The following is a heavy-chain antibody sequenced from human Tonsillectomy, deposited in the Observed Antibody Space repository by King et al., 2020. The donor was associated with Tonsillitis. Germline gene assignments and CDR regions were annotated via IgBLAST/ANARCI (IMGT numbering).Heavy chain of an antibody. CDR3: ARWGIRIAFFGVEPTNGFDI. J-gene: IGHJ3*02. V-gene: IGHV3-20*04. CDR2: INWNGGAT. CDR1: GFTFDDYG. D-gene: IGHD3-3*01. Sequence: VQLVESGGDVVRPGGSLRLSCVASGFTFDDYGMTWVRQAPGKGLEWVSGINWNGGATAYADSVKGRFTISRDNAKNSLYLQMNSLRAEDTAWYYCARWGIRIAFFGVEPTNGFDIWGQGTMVTGSS.